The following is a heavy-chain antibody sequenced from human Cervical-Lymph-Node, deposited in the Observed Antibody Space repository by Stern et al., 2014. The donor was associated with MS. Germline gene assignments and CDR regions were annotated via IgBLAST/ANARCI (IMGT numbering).Heavy chain of an antibody. Sequence: QLQLQESGPGLVKPSETLSLTCTVAGDSLSISSSYWGWVRQPPGKGLEWIGNIFFSGSTYYNPSLKSRVTISVDTAKNQFSLPRTSVTAADTAVYYCARQPPSIGTALDYWGQGTLVTVSS. J-gene: IGHJ4*02. CDR1: GDSLSISSSY. D-gene: IGHD6-13*01. CDR2: IFFSGST. CDR3: ARQPPSIGTALDY. V-gene: IGHV4-39*01.